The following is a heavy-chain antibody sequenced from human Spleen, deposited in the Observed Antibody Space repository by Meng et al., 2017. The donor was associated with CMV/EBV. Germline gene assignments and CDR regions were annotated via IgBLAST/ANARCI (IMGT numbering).Heavy chain of an antibody. CDR3: ARQPYDVLTTYYYYGMDV. J-gene: IGHJ6*02. V-gene: IGHV3-30-3*01. CDR2: ISYDGSNK. CDR1: GFTFSSYA. D-gene: IGHD3-9*01. Sequence: GGSLRLSCAASGFTFSSYAMHWVRQAPGKGLEWVAVISYDGSNKCYADSVKGRFTISRDNSKNTLYLQMNSLRAEDTAVYYCARQPYDVLTTYYYYGMDVWGQGTTVTVSS.